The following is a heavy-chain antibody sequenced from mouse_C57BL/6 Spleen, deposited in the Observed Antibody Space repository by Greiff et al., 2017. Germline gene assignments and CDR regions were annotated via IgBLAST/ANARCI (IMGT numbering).Heavy chain of an antibody. D-gene: IGHD2-1*01. CDR3: ARSLYYGNYYAMDY. CDR1: GYTFTSYW. Sequence: VQLQQPGAELVKPGASVKLSCKASGYTFTSYWMHWVKQRPGQGLEWIGMIHPNSGSTNYNEKFKSKATLTVDKSSSTAYMQLSSLTSEDSAVYYCARSLYYGNYYAMDYWGQGTSVTVSS. CDR2: IHPNSGST. V-gene: IGHV1-64*01. J-gene: IGHJ4*01.